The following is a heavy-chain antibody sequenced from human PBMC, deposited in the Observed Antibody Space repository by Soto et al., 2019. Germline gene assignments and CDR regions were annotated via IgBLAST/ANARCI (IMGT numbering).Heavy chain of an antibody. CDR3: AANGLYCLAY. Sequence: QVQLQESGPGLVKPSGTLSLTCAVSSRSISSSNWWSWVRQPPGKGLEWIGEIYHSGSANYNPYLKSSVTITVDKSNHQFYLRLSSVDAEDKAIYYCAANGLYCLAYGGQGTQVTVS. CDR1: SRSISSSNW. V-gene: IGHV4-4*02. CDR2: IYHSGSA. D-gene: IGHD1-26*01. J-gene: IGHJ4*02.